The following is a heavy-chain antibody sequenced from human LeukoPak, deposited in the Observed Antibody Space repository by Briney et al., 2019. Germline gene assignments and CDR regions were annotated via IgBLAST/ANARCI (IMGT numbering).Heavy chain of an antibody. D-gene: IGHD6-13*01. V-gene: IGHV4-59*01. CDR1: WDSLRSLF. Sequence: SETLSLTFTFSWDSLRSLFWGLVRQPPGKGLGLIGYIYYSGSTNYNSSLKSRVTISVDTSKNQFSLKLSSVTAADTAVYYCARSRPPHVGSSVDYWGQGTLVTVSS. J-gene: IGHJ4*02. CDR2: IYYSGST. CDR3: ARSRPPHVGSSVDY.